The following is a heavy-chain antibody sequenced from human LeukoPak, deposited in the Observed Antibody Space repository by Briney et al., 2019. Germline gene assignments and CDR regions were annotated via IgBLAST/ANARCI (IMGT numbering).Heavy chain of an antibody. D-gene: IGHD3-22*01. CDR2: INPNSGGT. CDR1: GYTITGYY. Sequence: GASVTVSCKASGYTITGYYIPWVRQAPGQGLEWMGWINPNSGGTNYAQKFQGRVTMTRDTSISTAYMELSTLTSDDTAVYYCARGPYYYDFSGYGMHVWGKGTTVTVSS. CDR3: ARGPYYYDFSGYGMHV. J-gene: IGHJ6*04. V-gene: IGHV1-2*02.